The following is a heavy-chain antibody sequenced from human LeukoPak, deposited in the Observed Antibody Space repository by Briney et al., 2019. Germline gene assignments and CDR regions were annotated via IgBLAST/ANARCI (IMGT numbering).Heavy chain of an antibody. J-gene: IGHJ4*02. Sequence: PGGSLRLSCAASGFTSSSYWMRWVRQAPGKGLVWVSRINSDGSSTSYADSVKGRFTISRDNAKNTLYLQMNSLRAEDTAVYYCAREMATITSDYWGQGTLVTVSS. V-gene: IGHV3-74*01. CDR2: INSDGSST. D-gene: IGHD5-24*01. CDR1: GFTSSSYW. CDR3: AREMATITSDY.